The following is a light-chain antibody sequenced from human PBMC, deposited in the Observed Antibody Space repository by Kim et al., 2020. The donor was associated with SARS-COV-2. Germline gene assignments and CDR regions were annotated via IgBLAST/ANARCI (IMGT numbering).Light chain of an antibody. J-gene: IGKJ2*01. CDR2: GAS. V-gene: IGKV3-15*01. Sequence: SVSPGERADLTGRASQGITTNLGWYQQKPGQAPRLLIYGASTRAAGIPARFSGSGSGTEFTLTITSLQSEDFAVYYCQQYSDWPRTFGQGTKLEI. CDR3: QQYSDWPRT. CDR1: QGITTN.